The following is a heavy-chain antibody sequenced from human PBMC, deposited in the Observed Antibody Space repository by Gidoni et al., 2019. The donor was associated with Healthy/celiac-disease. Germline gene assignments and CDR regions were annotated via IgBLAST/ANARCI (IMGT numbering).Heavy chain of an antibody. Sequence: QVQLVESGGGVVQPGRSLRLSCAASGFTFRSYGMHWVRQAPGKGLEWVAVIWYDGSNKYYADSVKGRFTISRDNSKNTLYLQMNSLRAEDTAVYYCARDCYYGSGSYSATYYYYGMDVWGQGTTVTVSS. CDR3: ARDCYYGSGSYSATYYYYGMDV. D-gene: IGHD3-10*01. CDR2: IWYDGSNK. CDR1: GFTFRSYG. J-gene: IGHJ6*02. V-gene: IGHV3-33*01.